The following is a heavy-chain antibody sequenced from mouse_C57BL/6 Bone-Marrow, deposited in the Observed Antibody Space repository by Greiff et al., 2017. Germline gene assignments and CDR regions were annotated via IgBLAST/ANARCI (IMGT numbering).Heavy chain of an antibody. D-gene: IGHD1-1*01. CDR3: ASTVVATGAMDY. Sequence: EVQVVESGGGLVKPGGSLKLSCAASGFTFSSYAMSWVRQTPEKRLEWVATISDGGSYTYYPDNVKGRFTISRDNAKNNLYLQMSHLKSEDTAMXYLASTVVATGAMDYWGQGTSVTVSS. J-gene: IGHJ4*01. V-gene: IGHV5-4*01. CDR1: GFTFSSYA. CDR2: ISDGGSYT.